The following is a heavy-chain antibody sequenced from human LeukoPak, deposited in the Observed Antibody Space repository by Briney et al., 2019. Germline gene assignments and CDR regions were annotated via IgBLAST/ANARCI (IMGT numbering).Heavy chain of an antibody. D-gene: IGHD5-12*01. CDR2: MNPNSGNT. CDR1: GGTFSSYA. Sequence: GASVKVSCKASGGTFSSYAISWVRQAPGQGLEWMGWMNPNSGNTGYAQKFQGRVTMTRNISISTAYMELSSLRSEDTAVYYCARGRYSGYDNYYYYYMDVWGKGTTVTISS. CDR3: ARGRYSGYDNYYYYYMDV. V-gene: IGHV1-8*02. J-gene: IGHJ6*03.